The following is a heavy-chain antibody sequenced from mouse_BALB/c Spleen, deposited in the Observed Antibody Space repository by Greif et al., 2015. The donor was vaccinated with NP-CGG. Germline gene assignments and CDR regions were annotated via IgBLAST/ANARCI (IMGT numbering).Heavy chain of an antibody. CDR1: GYTFTSYN. CDR3: ARDYYGSSYYFDY. CDR2: IYPGNGDT. J-gene: IGHJ2*01. Sequence: QVQLQQSGAELVKPGASVKMSCKASGYTFTSYNMHWVKQTPGQGLEWIGAIYPGNGDTSYNQKFKGKATLTADKSSSTAYMQLSSLTSEDSAVYYCARDYYGSSYYFDYWGQGTTLTVSS. V-gene: IGHV1-12*01. D-gene: IGHD1-1*01.